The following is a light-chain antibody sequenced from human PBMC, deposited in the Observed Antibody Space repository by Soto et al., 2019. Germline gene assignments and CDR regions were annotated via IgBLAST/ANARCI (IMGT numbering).Light chain of an antibody. Sequence: QSALTQPASVSGSPGQSIAISCTGSSSDVGGYNYVSWYQQHPGKAPKLMIFDVSNRPSGVSNRFSGSKSGNTASLTISGLQAEDEADYYGSSYTTTITRGEYVFGTGTKLTVL. CDR3: SSYTTTITRGEYV. CDR2: DVS. J-gene: IGLJ1*01. V-gene: IGLV2-14*01. CDR1: SSDVGGYNY.